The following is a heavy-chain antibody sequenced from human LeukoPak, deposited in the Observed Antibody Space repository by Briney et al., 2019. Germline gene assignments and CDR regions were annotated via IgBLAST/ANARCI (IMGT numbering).Heavy chain of an antibody. CDR2: IYYSGST. Sequence: SETLSLTCTVSGGSISSGDYYWSWTRQPPGKGLEWIGYIYYSGSTYYNPSLKSRVTISVDTSKNQFSLKLSSVTAADTAVYYCARAPTIMITFGEWGQGTLVTVSS. CDR1: GGSISSGDYY. CDR3: ARAPTIMITFGE. V-gene: IGHV4-30-4*01. J-gene: IGHJ4*02. D-gene: IGHD3-16*01.